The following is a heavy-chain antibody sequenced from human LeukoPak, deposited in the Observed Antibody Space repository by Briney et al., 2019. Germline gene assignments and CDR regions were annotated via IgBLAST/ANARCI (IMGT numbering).Heavy chain of an antibody. CDR2: INPNSGGT. V-gene: IGHV1-2*02. CDR1: GYTFTGYY. Sequence: ASVKVSCKASGYTFTGYYMHWVRQAPGQGLEWMGWINPNSGGTNYAQKFQGRVTMTRDTSISTAYMELSRLRSDDTAVYYCARDKRGYYDYVWGSYRSHAFDIWGQGTMVTVSS. D-gene: IGHD3-16*02. CDR3: ARDKRGYYDYVWGSYRSHAFDI. J-gene: IGHJ3*02.